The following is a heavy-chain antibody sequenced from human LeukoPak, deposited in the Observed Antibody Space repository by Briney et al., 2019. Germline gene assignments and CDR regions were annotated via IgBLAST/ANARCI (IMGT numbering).Heavy chain of an antibody. CDR3: ARAAYNSSPDC. D-gene: IGHD6-13*01. CDR1: GFTFSSNS. J-gene: IGHJ4*02. CDR2: ISSSSSTI. V-gene: IGHV3-48*02. Sequence: PGGSLRLSCAAFGFTFSSNSMNWVRQAPGKGLEWVSYISSSSSTIYYADSVKGRFTISRDNAENSLYLHMNSLRDEDMAVYYCARAAYNSSPDCWGQGTLVTVSS.